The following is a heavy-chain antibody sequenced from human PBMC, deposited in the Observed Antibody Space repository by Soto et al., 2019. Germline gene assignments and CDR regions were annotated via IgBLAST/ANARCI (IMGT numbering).Heavy chain of an antibody. CDR1: GGSISSGGYY. CDR3: ARFGQTIFGVVINGNLFDP. V-gene: IGHV4-31*03. D-gene: IGHD3-3*01. CDR2: IYYSGST. Sequence: SETLSLTCTVSGGSISSGGYYWSWIRQHPGKGLEWIGYIYYSGSTYYNPSLKSRVTISVDTSKNQFSLKLSSVTAADTAVYYCARFGQTIFGVVINGNLFDPWGQGTLVTVSS. J-gene: IGHJ5*02.